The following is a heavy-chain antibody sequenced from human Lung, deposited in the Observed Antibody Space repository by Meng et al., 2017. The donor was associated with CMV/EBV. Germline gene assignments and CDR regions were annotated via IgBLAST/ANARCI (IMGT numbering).Heavy chain of an antibody. CDR2: IHHSGSA. CDR1: GGSMSSGNYY. J-gene: IGHJ4*02. CDR3: ASFDHIPRRNYFDY. Sequence: QGQLREAGPGLVEPSHTPSPTCTVSGGSMSSGNYYWSWIRQPPGKGLELIGYIHHSGSAYYNPSLKSRVSISVDTSKNQFSLNLNSMTAADTAVYYCASFDHIPRRNYFDYWGQGTLVTVSS. V-gene: IGHV4-30-4*01. D-gene: IGHD2-21*01.